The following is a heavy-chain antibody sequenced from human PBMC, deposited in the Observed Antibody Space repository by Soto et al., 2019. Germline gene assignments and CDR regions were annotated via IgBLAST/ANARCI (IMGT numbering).Heavy chain of an antibody. D-gene: IGHD1-20*01. CDR3: ARGTSNWSWKFAY. J-gene: IGHJ4*01. CDR2: IHDSETT. Sequence: SAAVSRTGAGCGGSVSSYLWSWIRQPPGKGLEGIGYIHDSETTNYDPSLKRRVTMSLDTSKNQLSLRLTSVTAADTALYYCARGTSNWSWKFAYWGHRIFVTVSS. CDR1: GGSVSSYL. V-gene: IGHV4-59*02.